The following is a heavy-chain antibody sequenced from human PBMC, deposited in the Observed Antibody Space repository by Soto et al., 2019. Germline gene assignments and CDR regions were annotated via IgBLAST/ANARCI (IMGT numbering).Heavy chain of an antibody. CDR2: IEGDGSST. V-gene: IGHV3-74*01. J-gene: IGHJ3*01. D-gene: IGHD6-13*01. CDR1: GFTFSSYW. Sequence: GPLRVACPASGFTFSSYWMHWVRQAPGKGLEWVSRIEGDGSSTTSADSVKGRFTVSRDDARNTLYLQMSSLRADDTAIYYCAREGLDTAGFFDVWGQGTMVTVSS. CDR3: AREGLDTAGFFDV.